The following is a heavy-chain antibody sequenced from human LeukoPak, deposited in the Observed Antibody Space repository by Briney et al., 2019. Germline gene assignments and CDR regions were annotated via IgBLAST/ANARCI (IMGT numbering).Heavy chain of an antibody. J-gene: IGHJ6*02. CDR2: ISSSSSYI. D-gene: IGHD1-14*01. V-gene: IGHV3-21*01. CDR3: ARSPRTPRPRENGMDV. Sequence: KSSETLSLTCTVSDGSISSYYWNWVRQAPGKGLEWVSSISSSSSYIYYADSVKGRFTISRDNAKNSLYLQMNSLRAEDTAVYYCARSPRTPRPRENGMDVWGQGTTVTVSS. CDR1: DGSISSYY.